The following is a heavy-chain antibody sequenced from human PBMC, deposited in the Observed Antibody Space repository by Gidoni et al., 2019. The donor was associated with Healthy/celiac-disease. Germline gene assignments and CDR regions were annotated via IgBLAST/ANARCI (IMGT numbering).Heavy chain of an antibody. J-gene: IGHJ4*02. CDR3: ARAWYSSSWYFKN. Sequence: QLQLQESGPGLVKPSETLSLTCTVSGGSISSSSYYWGWIRQPPGKGLEWIGSIYYSGSTYYNPSLKSRVTISVDTSKNQFSLKLSSVTAADTAVYYCARAWYSSSWYFKNWGQGTLVTVSS. CDR2: IYYSGST. V-gene: IGHV4-39*01. D-gene: IGHD6-13*01. CDR1: GGSISSSSYY.